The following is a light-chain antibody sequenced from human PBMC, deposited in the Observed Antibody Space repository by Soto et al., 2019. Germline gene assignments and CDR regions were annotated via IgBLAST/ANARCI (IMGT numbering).Light chain of an antibody. Sequence: QSVLTQSSSASASLGSSVKLTCTLSSGHSSYIIAWHQQQAGKAPRYLMKLEGSGSYNKGSGVPDRFSGSSSGADRYLTISNLQSEDEADYYCETWDSNTLVFGGGTKLTVL. CDR1: SGHSSYI. V-gene: IGLV4-60*03. CDR3: ETWDSNTLV. J-gene: IGLJ2*01. CDR2: LEGSGSY.